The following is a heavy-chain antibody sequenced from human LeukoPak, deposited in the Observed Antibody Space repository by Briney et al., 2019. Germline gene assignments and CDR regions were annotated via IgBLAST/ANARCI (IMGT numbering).Heavy chain of an antibody. Sequence: GGSLRLSCAASGFTLSSYGMHWVSQAPGKGLESVAFIRYDGSNKYYADSVKGRFTISRDNSKNTLYLQMNSLRAEDTAVYYCAKGGYDYVWGKFDYWGQGTLVTVSS. CDR3: AKGGYDYVWGKFDY. J-gene: IGHJ4*02. D-gene: IGHD3-16*01. CDR2: IRYDGSNK. V-gene: IGHV3-30*02. CDR1: GFTLSSYG.